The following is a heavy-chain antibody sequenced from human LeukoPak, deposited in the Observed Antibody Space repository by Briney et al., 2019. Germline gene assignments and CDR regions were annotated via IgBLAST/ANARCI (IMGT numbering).Heavy chain of an antibody. CDR3: ARQGYGSGSYYLLGYYYGMDV. Sequence: PGESLKISCKGSGYRFTTYWIGWVRQMPGKGLEWMGIIYPGDSDTRYSPSFQGQVTISADKSISTAYLQWSSLKASDTAMYYCARQGYGSGSYYLLGYYYGMDVWGQGTTVTVSS. CDR1: GYRFTTYW. CDR2: IYPGDSDT. D-gene: IGHD3-10*01. J-gene: IGHJ6*02. V-gene: IGHV5-51*01.